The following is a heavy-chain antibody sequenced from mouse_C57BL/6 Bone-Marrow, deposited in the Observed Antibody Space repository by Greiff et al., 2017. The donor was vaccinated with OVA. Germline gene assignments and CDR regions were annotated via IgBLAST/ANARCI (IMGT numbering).Heavy chain of an antibody. D-gene: IGHD1-1*01. Sequence: VQLQQSGAELVKPGASVKLSCKASGYTFTSYWMHWVKQRPGQGLEWIGMIHPNSGSTNYNEKFKSKATLTVDKSSSTAYMQLSSLTSEDSAVYYCARRDYYGSSYSYWYFDVWGTGTTVTVSS. CDR1: GYTFTSYW. J-gene: IGHJ1*03. CDR2: IHPNSGST. V-gene: IGHV1-64*01. CDR3: ARRDYYGSSYSYWYFDV.